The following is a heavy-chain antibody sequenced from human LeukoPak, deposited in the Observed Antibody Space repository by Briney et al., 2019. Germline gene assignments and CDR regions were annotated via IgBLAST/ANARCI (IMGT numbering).Heavy chain of an antibody. V-gene: IGHV4-61*01. CDR1: GGSVSSGSYY. Sequence: PSETLFLTCTVSGGSVSSGSYYWSWIRQPPGKGLEWIGYIYYSGSTNYNPSLKSRVTISVDTSKNQFSLKLSSVTAADTAVYYCASRGVLGDDAFDIWGQGTMVTVSS. J-gene: IGHJ3*02. D-gene: IGHD3-3*02. CDR2: IYYSGST. CDR3: ASRGVLGDDAFDI.